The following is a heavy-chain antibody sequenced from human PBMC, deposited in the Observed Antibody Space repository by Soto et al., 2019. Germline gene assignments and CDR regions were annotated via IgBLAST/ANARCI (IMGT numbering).Heavy chain of an antibody. CDR2: IKQDGSEK. J-gene: IGHJ6*02. CDR3: ARDGDYYDSSGYYPIYYYYGMDV. CDR1: GFTFSSYW. D-gene: IGHD3-22*01. Sequence: GGSLRLSCAASGFTFSSYWMSWVRQAPGKGLEWVANIKQDGSEKYYVDSVKGRFTISRDNAKNSLYLQMNSLRAEDTAVYYCARDGDYYDSSGYYPIYYYYGMDVWGQGPTVTVSS. V-gene: IGHV3-7*01.